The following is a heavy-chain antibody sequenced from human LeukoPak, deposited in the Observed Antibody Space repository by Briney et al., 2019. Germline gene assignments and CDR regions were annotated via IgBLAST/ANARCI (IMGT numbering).Heavy chain of an antibody. Sequence: SETLSLTCTVSGGSISPYYWSWIRQPPGKGLEWIGHIYYSGTTNYNPSLKSRVTISLDTSKTQFSLKLTSVTAADTAVYYCARGRGSSSGSYGYWGQGTLVTVSS. V-gene: IGHV4-59*01. CDR1: GGSISPYY. J-gene: IGHJ4*02. CDR2: IYYSGTT. D-gene: IGHD1-26*01. CDR3: ARGRGSSSGSYGY.